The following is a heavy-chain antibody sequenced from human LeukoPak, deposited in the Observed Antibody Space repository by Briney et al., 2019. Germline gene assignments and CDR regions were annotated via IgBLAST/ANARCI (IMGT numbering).Heavy chain of an antibody. CDR3: ARVPRVVVAAWSAFDI. Sequence: ASVKVSCKASGYTFTSYAISWVRQAPGEGLEWLGWISADNGNTDYAQRFQGRVTMTTDTSTSTAYMELRSLRSDDTAVYYCARVPRVVVAAWSAFDIWGQGTMVTVSS. J-gene: IGHJ3*02. D-gene: IGHD2-15*01. CDR2: ISADNGNT. CDR1: GYTFTSYA. V-gene: IGHV1-18*01.